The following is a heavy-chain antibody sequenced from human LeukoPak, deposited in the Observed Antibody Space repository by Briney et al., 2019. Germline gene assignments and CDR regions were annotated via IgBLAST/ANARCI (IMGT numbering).Heavy chain of an antibody. Sequence: SETLSLTCEVNGGSFNGYHWTWIRQSPGKGLEWIGEINDSGSPIYSPSLRSRLTISVDTSKNQFSVTLTSVTVADTAVYYCARKTGTTEWVFDYWGQGTLVTASS. CDR2: INDSGSP. CDR3: ARKTGTTEWVFDY. V-gene: IGHV4-34*01. J-gene: IGHJ4*02. D-gene: IGHD1-7*01. CDR1: GGSFNGYH.